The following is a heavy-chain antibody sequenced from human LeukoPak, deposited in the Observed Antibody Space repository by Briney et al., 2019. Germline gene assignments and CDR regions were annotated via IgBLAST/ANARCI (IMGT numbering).Heavy chain of an antibody. CDR1: GFTFSSYS. Sequence: GGSLRLSCAASGFTFSSYSMSWVRQAPGKGLEWVSSITSSGAATYYADSVKGRFTISRDNSDNTLYLQMNSLRAEDTAVYYCAKDRPNYYGSNGHYYKLNGDCWGQGTLVTVSS. CDR2: ITSSGAAT. CDR3: AKDRPNYYGSNGHYYKLNGDC. J-gene: IGHJ4*02. V-gene: IGHV3-23*01. D-gene: IGHD3-22*01.